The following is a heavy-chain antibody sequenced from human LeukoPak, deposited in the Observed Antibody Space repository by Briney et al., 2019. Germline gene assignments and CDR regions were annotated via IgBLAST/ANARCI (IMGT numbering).Heavy chain of an antibody. V-gene: IGHV3-48*03. J-gene: IGHJ4*02. CDR3: ALLAVASDFDY. CDR2: IASSGTTR. CDR1: GFPFSIYE. Sequence: PGGSLRLSCGVFGFPFSIYEMNWVRLAPGKGLEWVSNIASSGTTRYYADSVKGRFSISRDNAKGSLYLQMNRLRVEDTAVYYCALLAVASDFDYWGQGALVTVSS. D-gene: IGHD6-19*01.